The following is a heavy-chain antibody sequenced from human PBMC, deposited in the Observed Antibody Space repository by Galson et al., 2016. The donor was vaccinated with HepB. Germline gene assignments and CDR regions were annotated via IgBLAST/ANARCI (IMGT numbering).Heavy chain of an antibody. D-gene: IGHD2-2*01. CDR2: IYHSGST. Sequence: SETLSLTCAVSGGSIISSHWWSWVRQPPGKGLEWIGQIYHSGSTNYSPSLKSRVTISIDKSKNQFSLHLNSVTAADTAVYYCARIQDIVLVPTAGVFECWGHGTLVTVSS. J-gene: IGHJ4*01. CDR1: GGSIISSHW. V-gene: IGHV4-4*02. CDR3: ARIQDIVLVPTAGVFEC.